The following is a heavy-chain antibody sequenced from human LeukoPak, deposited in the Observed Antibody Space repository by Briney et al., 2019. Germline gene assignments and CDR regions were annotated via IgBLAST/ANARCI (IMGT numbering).Heavy chain of an antibody. D-gene: IGHD5-24*01. V-gene: IGHV1-3*01. Sequence: ASVKVSCRASGYTFTSYAMHWVRQAPGQRLEWMGWINAGNGNTKYSQKFQGRVTITRDTSASTAYMELSSLRSEDTAVYYCATGRWLQLVFDYWGQGTLVTVSS. CDR1: GYTFTSYA. J-gene: IGHJ4*02. CDR3: ATGRWLQLVFDY. CDR2: INAGNGNT.